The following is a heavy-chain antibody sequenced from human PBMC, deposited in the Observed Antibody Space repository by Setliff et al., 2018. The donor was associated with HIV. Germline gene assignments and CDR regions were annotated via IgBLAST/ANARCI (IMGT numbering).Heavy chain of an antibody. CDR2: IGAFNGNT. J-gene: IGHJ4*02. CDR1: GYTFTDFG. CDR3: SRAGAEVTSHFDW. Sequence: ASVKVSCKASGYTFTDFGITWVRQAPGQGLEWMGWIGAFNGNTHYPQNLQGRVTMTTDTSTRTAYMELRSLRSDDTAVYFCSRAGAEVTSHFDWWGQGTLFTVSA. D-gene: IGHD2-21*02. V-gene: IGHV1-18*01.